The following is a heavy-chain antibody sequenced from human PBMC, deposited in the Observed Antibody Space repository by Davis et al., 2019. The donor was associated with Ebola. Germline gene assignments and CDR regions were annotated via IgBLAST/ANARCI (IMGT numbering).Heavy chain of an antibody. CDR1: GFTFSSYG. J-gene: IGHJ5*02. D-gene: IGHD4-17*01. CDR2: ISYDGSNK. Sequence: PGGSLSLSCAASGFTFSSYGMHWVRQAPGKGLEWVAVISYDGSNKYYADSVKGRFTISRDNSKNTLYLQMNSLRAEDTAVYYCAKDGYEDGDYGWFDPWGQGTLVTVSS. CDR3: AKDGYEDGDYGWFDP. V-gene: IGHV3-30*18.